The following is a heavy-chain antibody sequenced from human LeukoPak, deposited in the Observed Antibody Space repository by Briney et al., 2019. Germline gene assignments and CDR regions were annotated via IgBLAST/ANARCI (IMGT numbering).Heavy chain of an antibody. J-gene: IGHJ6*03. CDR3: ARGRGPLGSWYYYYYYMDV. Sequence: PSETLSLTCTVSGGSISSYYWSWIRQPPGKGLEWIGEINHSGSTNYNPSLKSRVTISVDTSKNQFSLKLSSVTAADTAVYYCARGRGPLGSWYYYYYYMDVWGKGTTVTVSS. V-gene: IGHV4-34*01. D-gene: IGHD2-15*01. CDR2: INHSGST. CDR1: GGSISSYY.